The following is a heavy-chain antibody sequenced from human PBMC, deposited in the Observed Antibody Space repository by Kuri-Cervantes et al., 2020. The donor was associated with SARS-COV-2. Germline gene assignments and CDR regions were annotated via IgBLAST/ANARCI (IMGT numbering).Heavy chain of an antibody. Sequence: GESLKISCAASGFTFSDYYMNWVRQAPGKGLEWVSSISSSSTIYYADSVKGRFTISRDNAKNPLYLQMNSLRAEDTAVYYCARDFYDSSGYYSPHVFDYWGQGTLVTVSS. D-gene: IGHD3-22*01. J-gene: IGHJ4*02. CDR1: GFTFSDYY. CDR2: ISSSSTI. V-gene: IGHV3-69-1*01. CDR3: ARDFYDSSGYYSPHVFDY.